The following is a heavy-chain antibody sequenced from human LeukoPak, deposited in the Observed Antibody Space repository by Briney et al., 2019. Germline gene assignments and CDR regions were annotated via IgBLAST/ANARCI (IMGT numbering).Heavy chain of an antibody. D-gene: IGHD3-22*01. Sequence: GGSLRLSCAASGFTFSSYWMSWVRQAPGKGLEWVANIKQDGRERYYVDSVKGRFTISRDNVKNSLYLQMNSLRAEDTAVYYCARENAYYYDSSGYSYAFDIWGQGTMVTVSS. V-gene: IGHV3-7*01. CDR3: ARENAYYYDSSGYSYAFDI. CDR2: IKQDGRER. CDR1: GFTFSSYW. J-gene: IGHJ3*02.